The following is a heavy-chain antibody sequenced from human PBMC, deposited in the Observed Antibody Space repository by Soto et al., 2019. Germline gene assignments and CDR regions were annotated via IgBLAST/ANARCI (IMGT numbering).Heavy chain of an antibody. V-gene: IGHV3-23*01. CDR2: ISASGSNT. D-gene: IGHD3-3*01. CDR3: ADGGEWSFNFEY. Sequence: EVQLLESGGGLVQAGGSLRLSCAASGFTFSSYAMSWVRQAPGNGLEWVSGISASGSNTYYADSVKGRFTISRDNYKNTLYLQMNNLRVEDKAVYYCADGGEWSFNFEYWGQGTLVTVFS. J-gene: IGHJ4*02. CDR1: GFTFSSYA.